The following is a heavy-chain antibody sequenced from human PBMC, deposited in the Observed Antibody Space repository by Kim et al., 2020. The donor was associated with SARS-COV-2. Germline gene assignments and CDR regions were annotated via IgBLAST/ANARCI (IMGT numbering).Heavy chain of an antibody. J-gene: IGHJ5*02. CDR2: INHSGST. CDR1: GGSFSGYY. CDR3: ARGHSRIAAAGTRRRRWFDP. D-gene: IGHD6-13*01. Sequence: SETLSLTCAVYGGSFSGYYWSWIRQPPGKGLEWIGEINHSGSTNYNPSLKSRVTISVDTSKNQFSLKLSSVTAADTAVYYCARGHSRIAAAGTRRRRWFDPWGQGTLVTVSS. V-gene: IGHV4-34*01.